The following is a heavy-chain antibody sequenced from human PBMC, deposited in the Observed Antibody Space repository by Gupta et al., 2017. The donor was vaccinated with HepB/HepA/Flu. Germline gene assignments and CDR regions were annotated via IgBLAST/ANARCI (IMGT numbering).Heavy chain of an antibody. Sequence: QVQLQESGPGLVKPSQTLSLTCTVSGGSISSGGYYWSWIRQHPGKGLEWIGYIYYSGSTYYNPSLKSRVTISVDTSKNQFSLKLSSVTAADTAVYYCARDKHASVGSSSWYRPLHYYGMDVWGQGTTVTVSS. V-gene: IGHV4-31*03. CDR3: ARDKHASVGSSSWYRPLHYYGMDV. CDR2: IYYSGST. J-gene: IGHJ6*02. CDR1: GGSISSGGYY. D-gene: IGHD6-13*01.